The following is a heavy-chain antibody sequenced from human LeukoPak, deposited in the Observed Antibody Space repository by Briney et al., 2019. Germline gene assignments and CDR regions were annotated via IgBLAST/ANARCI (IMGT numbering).Heavy chain of an antibody. J-gene: IGHJ3*02. CDR2: IYHSGST. CDR1: GYSISSGYY. D-gene: IGHD1-26*01. Sequence: KPSETLSLTCAVSGYSISSGYYWGWIRQPPGKGLEWIWSIYHSGSTNYNPSLKSRVTISVNTSKNQFSLKLSSVTAADTAVYYCARRAIVGAENAFDIWGQGTMVTVSS. CDR3: ARRAIVGAENAFDI. V-gene: IGHV4-38-2*01.